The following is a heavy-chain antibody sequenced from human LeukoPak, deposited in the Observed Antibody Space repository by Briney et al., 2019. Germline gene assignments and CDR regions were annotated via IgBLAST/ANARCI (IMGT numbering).Heavy chain of an antibody. J-gene: IGHJ3*02. V-gene: IGHV1-69*05. CDR3: ARVRVQLWLGDAFDI. Sequence: SVKVSCKASGGTFSSYAISWVRQAPGQGLEWMGRIIPIFGTANYAQKFQGRVTITTDESTSTAYMELSSLRSEDTAVYYCARVRVQLWLGDAFDIWGQGTMVTVSS. D-gene: IGHD5-18*01. CDR1: GGTFSSYA. CDR2: IIPIFGTA.